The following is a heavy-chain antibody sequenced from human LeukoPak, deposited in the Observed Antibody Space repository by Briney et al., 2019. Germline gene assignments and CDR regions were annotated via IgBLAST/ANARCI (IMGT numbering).Heavy chain of an antibody. V-gene: IGHV3-23*01. J-gene: IGHJ4*02. CDR2: INDNGRTT. CDR3: ARDVQTSSWLDFDH. Sequence: GGSLRLSSAASGFTFSRNALSWVRQAPGKGLEWVSGINDNGRTTYYADSVKGRFTISRDNSKNTLYLQMNSLRAEDTALYYCARDVQTSSWLDFDHWGQGTLVTVSS. CDR1: GFTFSRNA. D-gene: IGHD6-13*01.